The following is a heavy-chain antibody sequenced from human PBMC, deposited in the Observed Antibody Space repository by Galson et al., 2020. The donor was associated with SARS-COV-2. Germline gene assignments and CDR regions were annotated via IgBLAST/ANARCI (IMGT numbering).Heavy chain of an antibody. V-gene: IGHV1-69*13. D-gene: IGHD5-12*01. J-gene: IGHJ4*02. Sequence: SVKVSCQASGGTFSSYAISWVRQAPAQGLAWMGGIIPIFGKANYAQKFQGRVTITADEPTSTAYMGLSSLRSEDTAVYYCARVLVATFDYWGQGTLVTVSS. CDR2: IIPIFGKA. CDR3: ARVLVATFDY. CDR1: GGTFSSYA.